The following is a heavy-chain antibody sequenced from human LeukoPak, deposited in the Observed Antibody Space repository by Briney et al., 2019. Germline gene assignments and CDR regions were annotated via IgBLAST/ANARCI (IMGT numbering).Heavy chain of an antibody. J-gene: IGHJ6*02. D-gene: IGHD6-19*01. V-gene: IGHV3-72*01. CDR2: TRNKANSYTT. Sequence: PGGSLRLSCAASGFTFSDHYMDWVRQAPGKGLEWVGRTRNKANSYTTEYAASVKGRFAISRDDSKNSLYLQMNSLKTEDTAVYYCAMGGVVQWLDRNYGMDVWGQGTTVTVSS. CDR1: GFTFSDHY. CDR3: AMGGVVQWLDRNYGMDV.